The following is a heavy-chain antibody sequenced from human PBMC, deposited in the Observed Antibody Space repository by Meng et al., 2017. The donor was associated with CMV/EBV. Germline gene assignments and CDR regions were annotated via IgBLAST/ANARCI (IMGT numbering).Heavy chain of an antibody. CDR3: ARGGNWFDP. V-gene: IGHV4-34*01. CDR1: GGSFSGYY. Sequence: QVQVQQWGEGLLKPSESLSLTCAVYGGSFSGYYWCWIRQPPGKGLEWIGEINQSGSTNYNPSLKSRVTISVDTSKNQFSLKLSSVTAADTAVYYCARGGNWFDPWGQGTLVTVSS. CDR2: INQSGST. J-gene: IGHJ5*02.